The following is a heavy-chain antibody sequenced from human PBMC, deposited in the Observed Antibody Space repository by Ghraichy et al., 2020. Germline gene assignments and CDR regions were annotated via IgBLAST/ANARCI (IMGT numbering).Heavy chain of an antibody. Sequence: ETLSLTCTVSGGSISSSSNYWGWVRQPPGKGLEWIGSIYNSGRTYYNPSFKSRVTISVDTSKNQFSLKLNSVTAADTAVYYCAREGGRGGSTNVWGQGTMVTVSS. D-gene: IGHD5/OR15-5a*01. V-gene: IGHV4-39*07. CDR1: GGSISSSSNY. J-gene: IGHJ6*02. CDR2: IYNSGRT. CDR3: AREGGRGGSTNV.